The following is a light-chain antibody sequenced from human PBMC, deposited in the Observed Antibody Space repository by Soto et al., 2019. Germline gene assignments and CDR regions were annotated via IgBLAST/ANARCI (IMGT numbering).Light chain of an antibody. CDR2: EVT. J-gene: IGLJ1*01. V-gene: IGLV2-14*01. CDR3: SSYTTSSTLV. Sequence: QSALAQPASVSASPGQSVTISCAGTSSDVGGYNYVSWYQQRPGRAPKLMSYEVTYRHSGVSNRFSGSKSGNTASLTISGLQAEDEANYYSSSYTTSSTLVFGTGTKVTVL. CDR1: SSDVGGYNY.